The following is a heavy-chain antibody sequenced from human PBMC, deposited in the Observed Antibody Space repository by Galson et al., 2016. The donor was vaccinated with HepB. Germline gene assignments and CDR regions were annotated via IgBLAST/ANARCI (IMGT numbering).Heavy chain of an antibody. D-gene: IGHD3-10*01. CDR3: ARDSDSDYYGSGSTPIDY. CDR2: INSDGSST. V-gene: IGHV3-74*01. CDR1: GFTFSSYW. J-gene: IGHJ4*02. Sequence: SLRLSCAASGFTFSSYWMHWVRQAPGKGLEWVSRINSDGSSTSYADSVKGRFTISRDNAKNTLYLQMNSLRAEDTAVYYCARDSDSDYYGSGSTPIDYWGQGTLVTVSS.